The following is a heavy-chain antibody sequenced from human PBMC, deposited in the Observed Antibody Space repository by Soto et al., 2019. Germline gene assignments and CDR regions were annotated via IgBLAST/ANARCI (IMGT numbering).Heavy chain of an antibody. J-gene: IGHJ5*02. Sequence: ASVKVSCKASGYTFTSYGISWVRQAPGQGLEWMGWISAYNGNTNYAQKLQGRVTMTTDASTSTAYMELRSLRSDDTAVYYCARVKGSGYHNWFDPWGQGTLVTSPQ. CDR3: ARVKGSGYHNWFDP. D-gene: IGHD3-22*01. CDR2: ISAYNGNT. V-gene: IGHV1-18*01. CDR1: GYTFTSYG.